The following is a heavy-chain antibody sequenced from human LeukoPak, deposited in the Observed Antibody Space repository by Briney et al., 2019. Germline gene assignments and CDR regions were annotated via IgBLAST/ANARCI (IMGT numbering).Heavy chain of an antibody. Sequence: GRSLRLSCAASGFTFSSYNINWVRQAPGKGLEWVAVISYDGSNKYYADSVKGRFTISRDNSKNTLYLQMNSLRAEDTAVYYCARDTDDSSGYSLDYWGQGTLVTVSS. V-gene: IGHV3-30*03. CDR1: GFTFSSYN. J-gene: IGHJ4*02. CDR3: ARDTDDSSGYSLDY. CDR2: ISYDGSNK. D-gene: IGHD3-22*01.